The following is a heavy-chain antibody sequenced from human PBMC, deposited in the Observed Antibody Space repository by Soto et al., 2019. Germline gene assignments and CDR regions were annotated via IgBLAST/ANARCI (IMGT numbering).Heavy chain of an antibody. CDR3: ARRSSSFYYYGMDV. CDR1: GGTFSSYA. D-gene: IGHD6-6*01. CDR2: MNPNSGNT. V-gene: IGHV1-8*02. J-gene: IGHJ6*02. Sequence: QVQLVQSGAEVKKPGSSVKVSCKASGGTFSSYAISWVRQAPGQGLEWMGWMNPNSGNTGYAQKFQGRVTMTRNTSISTAYMELSSLRSEDTAVYYCARRSSSFYYYGMDVWGQGTTVTVSS.